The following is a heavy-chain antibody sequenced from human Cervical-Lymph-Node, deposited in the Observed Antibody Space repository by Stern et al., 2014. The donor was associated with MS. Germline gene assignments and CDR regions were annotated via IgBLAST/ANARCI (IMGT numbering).Heavy chain of an antibody. D-gene: IGHD1-1*01. CDR1: GYRFTNNW. V-gene: IGHV5-51*03. CDR3: ARRGHGYMGIDY. CDR2: IYPGDSET. Sequence: EVHLVESGAEVKKPGESLRISCEVSGYRFTNNWIGWVRQMPGKGLEWMGIIYPGDSETRYSPSFQGKVTILVDKSTTTAYLQWSSLKASDTATYYCARRGHGYMGIDYWGQGTLVTVSS. J-gene: IGHJ4*02.